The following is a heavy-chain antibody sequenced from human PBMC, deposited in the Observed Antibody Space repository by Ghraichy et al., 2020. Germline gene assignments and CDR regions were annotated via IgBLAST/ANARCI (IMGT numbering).Heavy chain of an antibody. CDR3: ARVVNPMAGAGT. V-gene: IGHV1-2*06. CDR2: INPNSGGT. J-gene: IGHJ5*02. CDR1: GYTFSGYY. D-gene: IGHD1-14*01. Sequence: ASVKVSCKASGYTFSGYYIHWVRQAPGQGLEWMGRINPNSGGTNYAQKFQGRVTMTRDTSISTAYMELSRLRSDDTAVYYCARVVNPMAGAGTWGQGTLVTVSS.